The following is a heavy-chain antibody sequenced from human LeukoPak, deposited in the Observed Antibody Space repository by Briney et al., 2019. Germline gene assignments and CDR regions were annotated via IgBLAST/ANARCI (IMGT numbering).Heavy chain of an antibody. CDR1: GGSISSYY. D-gene: IGHD3-10*01. V-gene: IGHV4-59*01. CDR2: IYYSGST. J-gene: IGHJ4*02. CDR3: TRGGSNFDY. Sequence: SETLSLTCTVSGGSISSYYWSWVRQPPEKGLEWIGYIYYSGSTNYNPSLKSRVTISVDTSKYQFSLQLTSVTAADTAVYFCTRGGSNFDYWGQGTLVTVSS.